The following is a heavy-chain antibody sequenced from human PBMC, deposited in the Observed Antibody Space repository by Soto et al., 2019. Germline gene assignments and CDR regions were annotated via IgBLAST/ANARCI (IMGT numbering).Heavy chain of an antibody. J-gene: IGHJ4*02. CDR3: ATSWGYSSGWLPAPPPGSDY. Sequence: GGSLRLSCAASGFTFSSYGMHWVRQAPGKGLEWVAVISYDGSNKYYADSVKGRFTISRDNSKNTLYLQMNSLRAEDTALYYCATSWGYSSGWLPAPPPGSDYWGQGTLVTVSS. V-gene: IGHV3-30*03. D-gene: IGHD6-19*01. CDR1: GFTFSSYG. CDR2: ISYDGSNK.